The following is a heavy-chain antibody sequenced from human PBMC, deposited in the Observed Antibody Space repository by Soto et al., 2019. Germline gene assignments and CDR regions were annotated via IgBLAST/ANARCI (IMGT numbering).Heavy chain of an antibody. D-gene: IGHD3-3*01. CDR2: IYHSGNP. Sequence: SETLSPTCAVSGGSFSISNWCRWLRQPPGQGLEWIGEIYHSGNPTYNPSLQSQATMSVDKSKNKFSLSLSSVTSSDTAVSYYARMVRSSYGFGSGSVLIYWFSP. V-gene: IGHV4-4*02. CDR1: GGSFSISNW. CDR3: ARMVRSSYGFGSGSVLIYWFSP. J-gene: IGHJ5*02.